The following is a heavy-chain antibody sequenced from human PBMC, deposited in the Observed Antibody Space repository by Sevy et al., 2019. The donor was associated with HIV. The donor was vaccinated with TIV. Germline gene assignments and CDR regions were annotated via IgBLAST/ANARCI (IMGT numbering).Heavy chain of an antibody. CDR1: GFTFSGSA. Sequence: GESLKISCAASGFTFSGSAMHWVRQASGKGLEWVGRIRSKANSYATAYAASVKGRFTISRDDSKNTAYLQMNSLKTEDTAVYYCTRRGYRYGDDYWGLGTLVTVSS. J-gene: IGHJ4*02. V-gene: IGHV3-73*01. CDR3: TRRGYRYGDDY. D-gene: IGHD5-18*01. CDR2: IRSKANSYAT.